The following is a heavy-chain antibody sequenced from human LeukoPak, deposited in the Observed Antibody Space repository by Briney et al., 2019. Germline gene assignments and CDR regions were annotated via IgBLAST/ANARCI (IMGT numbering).Heavy chain of an antibody. D-gene: IGHD3-10*01. J-gene: IGHJ4*02. V-gene: IGHV1-46*01. Sequence: ASVKVSCKASGYTFTTDYIHWVRQAPGQGLEWMGIINPSGGSTTYAQKFQGRVTMTRNTSISTAYMELSSLRSEDTAVYYCARGRGFGESRPRVFDYWGQGTLVTVSS. CDR2: INPSGGST. CDR1: GYTFTTDY. CDR3: ARGRGFGESRPRVFDY.